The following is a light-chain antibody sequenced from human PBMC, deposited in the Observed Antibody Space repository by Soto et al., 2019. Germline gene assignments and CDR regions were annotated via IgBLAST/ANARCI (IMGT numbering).Light chain of an antibody. CDR2: AAS. V-gene: IGKV1-9*01. CDR1: QVSSTS. Sequence: DSQLTQSPSFLYPSIGESFTIACRSSQVSSTSLAWYQVKPGKAPKLLIYAASTVESVVPSRFSATVSVAESTLTIPTLQPEDFATYNSEQLLDSPITSGQGTHWRL. J-gene: IGKJ5*01. CDR3: EQLLDSPIT.